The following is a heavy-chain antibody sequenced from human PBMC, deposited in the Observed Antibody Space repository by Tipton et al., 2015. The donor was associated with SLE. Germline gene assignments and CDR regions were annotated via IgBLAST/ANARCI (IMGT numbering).Heavy chain of an antibody. CDR3: TRDLDYYDSSGYDYSSGMDV. J-gene: IGHJ6*02. V-gene: IGHV3-49*03. D-gene: IGHD3-22*01. Sequence: SLRLSCTASGFTFGDYAMSWFRQAPGKGLEWVGFIRSKAYGGTTEYAASVKGRFTISRDDSKSIAYLQMNSLKTEDTAVYYCTRDLDYYDSSGYDYSSGMDVWGQGTTVPVSS. CDR2: IRSKAYGGTT. CDR1: GFTFGDYA.